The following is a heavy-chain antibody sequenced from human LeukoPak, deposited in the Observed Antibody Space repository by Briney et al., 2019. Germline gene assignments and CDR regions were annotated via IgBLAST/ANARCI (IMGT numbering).Heavy chain of an antibody. CDR2: IYYSGST. Sequence: SETLSLTCTVSGGSISSSSYYWGWIRQPPGKGLEWIGSIYYSGSTYYNPSLKSRVTISVDTSKNQFSLKLSSVTAADTAVYYCARQLAGGSYELDYWGQGTLVTVSS. V-gene: IGHV4-39*07. D-gene: IGHD1-26*01. CDR1: GGSISSSSYY. CDR3: ARQLAGGSYELDY. J-gene: IGHJ4*02.